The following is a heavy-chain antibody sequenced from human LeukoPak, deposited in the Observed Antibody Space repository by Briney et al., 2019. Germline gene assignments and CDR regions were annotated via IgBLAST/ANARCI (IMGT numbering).Heavy chain of an antibody. D-gene: IGHD1-26*01. CDR3: AKKGATTGDFDY. CDR2: ISGSGGDT. Sequence: PGGSLRLSCAASGFTFSNFLMTWVRQAPGKGPEWVSAISGSGGDTYYADSVKGRFTISRDNSKNTLYLQMNNLRAEDTAVYYCAKKGATTGDFDYGGQGTLVTVSS. J-gene: IGHJ4*02. CDR1: GFTFSNFL. V-gene: IGHV3-23*01.